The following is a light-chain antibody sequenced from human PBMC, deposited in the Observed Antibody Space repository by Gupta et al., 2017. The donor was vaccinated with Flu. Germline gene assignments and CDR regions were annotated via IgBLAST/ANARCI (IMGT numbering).Light chain of an antibody. CDR2: WAS. CDR1: PSVLNNSTNSYY. J-gene: IGKJ3*01. V-gene: IGKV4-1*01. Sequence: SLGDGSTGNCKTSPSVLNNSTNSYYVCCDQQKPGPPPKLLIYWASTRESGVPYRFSGSGSGTDFTLTISSLQPEDGAVYYCQKYYSTPFTFGHGTKVDIK. CDR3: QKYYSTPFT.